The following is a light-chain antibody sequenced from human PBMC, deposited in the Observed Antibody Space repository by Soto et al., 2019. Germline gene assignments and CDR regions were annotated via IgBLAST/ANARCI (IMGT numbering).Light chain of an antibody. Sequence: IVLTQSPGTLSLSPRERATLSCRASQSVSSYLAWYQQKPGQAPRLLIYSASRGATGFPARFSGSGSGTEFTLTISSLQSEDFEIYYCQQYNNWPITFGQGTRLEIK. V-gene: IGKV3-15*01. J-gene: IGKJ5*01. CDR3: QQYNNWPIT. CDR1: QSVSSY. CDR2: SAS.